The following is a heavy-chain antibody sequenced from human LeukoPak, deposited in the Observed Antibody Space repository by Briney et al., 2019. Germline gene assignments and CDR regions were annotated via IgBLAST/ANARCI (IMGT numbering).Heavy chain of an antibody. V-gene: IGHV4-59*01. Sequence: PSETLSLTCTVSGGSISSYYWSWIRQPPGKGLDWIGYIYHSGSTNYNPSLKSRFTISLDTSKNQFSLRLSSVTAADTAVYYCATSFSTPANYWGQGTLVTVSS. CDR1: GGSISSYY. CDR2: IYHSGST. D-gene: IGHD2-2*01. J-gene: IGHJ4*02. CDR3: ATSFSTPANY.